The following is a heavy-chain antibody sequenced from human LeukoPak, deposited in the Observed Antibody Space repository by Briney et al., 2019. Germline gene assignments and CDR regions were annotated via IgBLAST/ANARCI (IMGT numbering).Heavy chain of an antibody. CDR1: GYTFTGYY. CDR3: ARDTRLGFDP. CDR2: INPNSGGT. D-gene: IGHD3-3*01. J-gene: IGHJ5*02. V-gene: IGHV1-2*02. Sequence: VASVKVSCKASGYTFTGYYMHWVRQAPGQGLEWMGWINPNSGGTNYAQKFQGRVTITRNTSISTAYMELSSLRSEDTAVYYCARDTRLGFDPWGQGTLVTVSS.